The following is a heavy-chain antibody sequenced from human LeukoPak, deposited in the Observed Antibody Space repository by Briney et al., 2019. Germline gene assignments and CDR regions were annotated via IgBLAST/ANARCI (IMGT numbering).Heavy chain of an antibody. J-gene: IGHJ2*01. V-gene: IGHV4-59*01. CDR3: ARVSGYSSGRYFDL. Sequence: SETLSLTCTVSGGSISSYYWSWIRQPPGKGLEWIGYIYYSGSTNYNPSLKSRVTISVDTSKKQFSLKLSSVTAADTAVYYCARVSGYSSGRYFDLWGRGTLVTVSS. D-gene: IGHD5-18*01. CDR2: IYYSGST. CDR1: GGSISSYY.